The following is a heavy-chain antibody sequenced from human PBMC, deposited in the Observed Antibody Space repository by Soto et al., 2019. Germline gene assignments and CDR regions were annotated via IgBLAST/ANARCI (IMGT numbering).Heavy chain of an antibody. J-gene: IGHJ5*02. CDR3: LRWGCGEGGTGVGCAWGLGWWGGGVYDGSGADNWFDP. CDR1: GYTFTTYG. D-gene: IGHD2-21*01. CDR2: ISAYNGNT. V-gene: IGHV1-18*01. Sequence: QVQLVQSGTEVKKPGASVKVSCKASGYTFTTYGISWVRQAPGQGLEWMGWISAYNGNTNYAQKLQGRVTMTTDTHQTQSSRSKGTAHRARGPCQLVLRWGCGEGGTGVGCAWGLGWWGGGVYDGSGADNWFDPWGQGTLVTVSS.